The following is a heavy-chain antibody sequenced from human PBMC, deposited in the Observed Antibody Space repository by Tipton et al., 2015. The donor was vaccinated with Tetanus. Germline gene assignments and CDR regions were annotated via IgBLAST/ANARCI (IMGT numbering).Heavy chain of an antibody. V-gene: IGHV3-74*03. D-gene: IGHD1-1*01. CDR1: GFSFRSYW. J-gene: IGHJ5*02. CDR3: TRDRFGDNYDTPSNWFGP. Sequence: GSLRLSCAASGFSFRSYWMHWVRQSPGKGLVWVSRIKSDGSKTTYADSVKGRFTISRDNAKNTLYLQMNSLRAEDTAVYYCTRDRFGDNYDTPSNWFGPWGQGTLVTVSS. CDR2: IKSDGSKT.